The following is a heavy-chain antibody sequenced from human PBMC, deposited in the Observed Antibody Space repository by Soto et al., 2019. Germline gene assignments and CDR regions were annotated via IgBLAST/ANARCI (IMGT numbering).Heavy chain of an antibody. D-gene: IGHD6-19*01. Sequence: QVQLVQSGAEVKKPGSSVKVSCKASGGTFSSYAISWVLQAPGQGLEWMGGIIPIFGTANYAQKFQGRVTITADESTSTAYMELSSLRSEDTAVYYCARDRKNSGWYEGGMDVWGQGTTVTVSS. J-gene: IGHJ6*02. CDR3: ARDRKNSGWYEGGMDV. V-gene: IGHV1-69*12. CDR2: IIPIFGTA. CDR1: GGTFSSYA.